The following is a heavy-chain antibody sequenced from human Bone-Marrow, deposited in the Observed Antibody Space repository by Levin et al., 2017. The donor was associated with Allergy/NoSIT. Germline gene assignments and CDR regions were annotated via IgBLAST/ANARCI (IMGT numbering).Heavy chain of an antibody. CDR3: ARCAARGVYYYGMDV. V-gene: IGHV3-48*03. J-gene: IGHJ6*02. Sequence: GGSLRLSCAASGFTFSSYEMNWVRQAPGKGPEWVSYISSGGSTIYYADSVKGRFTISRDNGKNALYLQMNSLRAEDTAVYYCARCAARGVYYYGMDVWGQGTTVTVSS. CDR2: ISSGGSTI. CDR1: GFTFSSYE. D-gene: IGHD3-10*01.